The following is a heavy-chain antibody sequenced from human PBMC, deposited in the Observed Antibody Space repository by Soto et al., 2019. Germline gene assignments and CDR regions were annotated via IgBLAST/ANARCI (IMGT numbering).Heavy chain of an antibody. J-gene: IGHJ4*02. CDR2: IKHDGSEK. V-gene: IGHV3-7*01. D-gene: IGHD2-15*01. Sequence: EVQLVESGGDLVQPGGSLRLSCAASGFTFSDFWMSWVRQAPGKGLDWVANIKHDGSEKYYVDSVEGRFTISRDNTKDSLYLQMNSLRAEDTAVYYCARGGSWSPDFWGQGTLVTVSS. CDR1: GFTFSDFW. CDR3: ARGGSWSPDF.